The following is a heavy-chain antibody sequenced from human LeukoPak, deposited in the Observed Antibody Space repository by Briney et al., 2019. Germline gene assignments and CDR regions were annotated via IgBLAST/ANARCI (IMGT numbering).Heavy chain of an antibody. J-gene: IGHJ4*02. D-gene: IGHD1-14*01. Sequence: ASVKVSCKASGYTFTSYDINWMRQATGQEPEWMGNINPNSGAAGYAQKFQGRVTFTRDTSTNTAYMELSSLRSEDTAVYYCAKHYHTTFDYWGQGTLVIVSS. CDR3: AKHYHTTFDY. CDR1: GYTFTSYD. CDR2: INPNSGAA. V-gene: IGHV1-8*03.